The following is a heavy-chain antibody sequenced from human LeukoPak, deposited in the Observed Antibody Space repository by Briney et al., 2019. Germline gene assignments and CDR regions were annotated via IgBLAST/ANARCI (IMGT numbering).Heavy chain of an antibody. CDR3: ARGPLEGGNYYYYGMDV. J-gene: IGHJ6*02. CDR1: GGSISSYY. V-gene: IGHV4-59*12. CDR2: IYYSGST. Sequence: SETLSLTCTVSGGSISSYYWSWIRQPPGKGLEWIGYIYYSGSTNYNPSLKSRVTISVDTSKNQFSLKLSSVTAADTAVYYCARGPLEGGNYYYYGMDVWGQGTTVTVSS.